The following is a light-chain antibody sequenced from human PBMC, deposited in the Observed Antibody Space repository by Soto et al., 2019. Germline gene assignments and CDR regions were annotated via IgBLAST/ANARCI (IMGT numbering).Light chain of an antibody. CDR2: RNS. J-gene: IGLJ2*01. CDR1: RSNIGSNY. V-gene: IGLV1-47*01. CDR3: ATWDDSLSGPV. Sequence: QSVLTQPPSASGTPGQRVAISCSGSRSNIGSNYVYWYQQLPGTAPKLLIYRNSQRPSGVPDRFSGSKSGTSASLASSGLRSEDEADYYCATWDDSLSGPVFGGGTKLTVL.